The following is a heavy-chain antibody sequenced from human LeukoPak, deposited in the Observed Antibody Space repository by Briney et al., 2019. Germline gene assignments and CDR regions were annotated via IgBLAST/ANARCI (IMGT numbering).Heavy chain of an antibody. D-gene: IGHD5-18*01. V-gene: IGHV3-66*01. CDR2: IYSGGNT. Sequence: GGSLRLSCAASGFTVSSNYMSWVRQAPGKGLEWVSVIYSGGNTYYADSVKGRFTISRDNSKNMLFLQMNSLRAEDTAVYYCARVGRGDTYGYVDYWDQGTLVTVSS. CDR1: GFTVSSNY. CDR3: ARVGRGDTYGYVDY. J-gene: IGHJ4*02.